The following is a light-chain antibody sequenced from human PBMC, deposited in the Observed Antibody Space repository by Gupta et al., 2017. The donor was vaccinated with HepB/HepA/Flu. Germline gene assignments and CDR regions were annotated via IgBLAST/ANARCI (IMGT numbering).Light chain of an antibody. CDR2: AAS. CDR1: QGIGRF. CDR3: RQLNTYPLS. J-gene: IGKJ3*01. Sequence: DIQLTQSPSFLSASVGDRVTINCRASQGIGRFLAWYQQKPGKAPKLLIYAASTLQSGGPSRYSGSGSGTDFTLTISSLLPEDFATYFCRQLNTYPLSFGPGTKVAIK. V-gene: IGKV1-9*01.